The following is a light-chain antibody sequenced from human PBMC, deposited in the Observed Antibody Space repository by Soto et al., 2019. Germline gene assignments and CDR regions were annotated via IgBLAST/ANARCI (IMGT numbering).Light chain of an antibody. J-gene: IGLJ1*01. CDR1: SSDVGSYNR. V-gene: IGLV2-18*02. CDR2: DVS. Sequence: QSALTQPPSVSGSPGQSVAISCTGTSSDVGSYNRVSWYQQPPGTAPKLMIYDVSDRPSGVPDRFSGSKAGNTASLTISGLQAEDEADYYCSSYTSSSTYVFGTGTQRTVL. CDR3: SSYTSSSTYV.